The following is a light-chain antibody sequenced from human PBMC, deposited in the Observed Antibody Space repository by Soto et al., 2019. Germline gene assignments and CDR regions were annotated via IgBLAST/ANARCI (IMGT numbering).Light chain of an antibody. CDR2: DAS. J-gene: IGKJ4*01. CDR1: QDVSNY. CDR3: QQYDKRPLT. V-gene: IGKV1-33*01. Sequence: DIQITQSPSSLSASVGDRVTITCQASQDVSNYLNWYQQKPGKAPKLLINDASKLETVVPSRFSGSGSGTDFTFTISSLQPEDIGTYYCQQYDKRPLTGGGGTNVEIK.